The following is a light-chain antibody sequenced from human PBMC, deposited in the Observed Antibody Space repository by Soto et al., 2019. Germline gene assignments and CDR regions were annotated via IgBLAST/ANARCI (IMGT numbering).Light chain of an antibody. CDR2: DAS. J-gene: IGKJ4*01. V-gene: IGKV3-20*01. CDR1: QSVSSSF. Sequence: EIVLTQSPGTLALSPGERATRSCRASQSVSSSFLAWYQQKVGQSPRLLIYDASSRATGIPDRFSGSGSGTGFTLTISSLQPEDFATYYCQQLNSYPLFGGGTMGDTK. CDR3: QQLNSYPL.